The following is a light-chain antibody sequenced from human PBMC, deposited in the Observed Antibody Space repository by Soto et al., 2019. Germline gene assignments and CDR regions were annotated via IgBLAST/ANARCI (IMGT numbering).Light chain of an antibody. V-gene: IGKV3-20*01. CDR2: GAS. CDR3: QQYDSSFP. J-gene: IGKJ4*01. Sequence: IVLTQSPATLSWSPGKITTLSCTASQHVTTTDIAWYHQKCGQSPRLLNYGASTRATGTTDRFTGGCFGSYLPLTSIRVEPEDFAVYYCQQYDSSFPFGGGTKVEMK. CDR1: QHVTTTD.